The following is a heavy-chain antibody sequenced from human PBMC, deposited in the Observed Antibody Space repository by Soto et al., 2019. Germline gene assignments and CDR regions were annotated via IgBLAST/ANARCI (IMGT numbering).Heavy chain of an antibody. J-gene: IGHJ4*02. D-gene: IGHD6-19*01. CDR3: ARRRGGFGGGWTTPYFDY. CDR1: GFSLNTGGVG. V-gene: IGHV2-5*02. Sequence: QITLKESGPTVVKPTQTLTLTCSLSGFSLNTGGVGVGWIRQTPGKALEWLAVIYWDDDKSWNPSLRDRLTINRDASDDQVDLTVTNMDPVDTGTYYCARRRGGFGGGWTTPYFDYWGQGTLVTVSS. CDR2: IYWDDDK.